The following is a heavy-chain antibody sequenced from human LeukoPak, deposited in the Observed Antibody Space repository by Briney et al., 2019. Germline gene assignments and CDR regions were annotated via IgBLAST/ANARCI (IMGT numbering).Heavy chain of an antibody. D-gene: IGHD3-16*02. CDR3: ARVSMITFGGVIASSVDYYYYYMDV. CDR2: IKQDGSEK. CDR1: GFTFSSYW. Sequence: GGSLRLSCAASGFTFSSYWMGWVRQALGKGLEWVANIKQDGSEKYYVDSVKGRFTISRDNAKNSLYLQMNSLRAEDTAVYYCARVSMITFGGVIASSVDYYYYYMDVWGKGTTVTVSS. J-gene: IGHJ6*03. V-gene: IGHV3-7*01.